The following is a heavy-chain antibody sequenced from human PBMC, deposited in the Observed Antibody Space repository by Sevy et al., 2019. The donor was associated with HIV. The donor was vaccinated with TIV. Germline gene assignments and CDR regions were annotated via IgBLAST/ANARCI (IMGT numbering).Heavy chain of an antibody. Sequence: SETLSLTCAVSSYSISSGHYWGWIRQPPGKGLEWIGSIYHTGSTYYNLSLRSRVTISVDTSKNQCSLKLSSATAADTAVYYCARQSGHSYNWFDPWGQGTLVTV. CDR1: SYSISSGHY. V-gene: IGHV4-38-2*01. CDR3: ARQSGHSYNWFDP. J-gene: IGHJ5*02. CDR2: IYHTGST. D-gene: IGHD5-18*01.